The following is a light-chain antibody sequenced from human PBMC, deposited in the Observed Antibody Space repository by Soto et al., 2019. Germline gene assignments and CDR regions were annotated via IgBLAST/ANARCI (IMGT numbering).Light chain of an antibody. CDR2: KAS. V-gene: IGKV1-5*03. CDR1: QGISSY. Sequence: DILMTQSPSSLSASTGDRVTITCRASQGISSYLAWYQQKPGKAPKLLIYKASSLESGVPSRFSGSGSGTEFTLTISSLQPDDFATYYCQQYNSYSPVTFGQGTKVDI. CDR3: QQYNSYSPVT. J-gene: IGKJ1*01.